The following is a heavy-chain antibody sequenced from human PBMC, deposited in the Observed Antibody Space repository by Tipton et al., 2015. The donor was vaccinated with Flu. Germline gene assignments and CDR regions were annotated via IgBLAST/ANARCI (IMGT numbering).Heavy chain of an antibody. D-gene: IGHD3-3*01. V-gene: IGHV3-7*03. CDR2: IKQDGSVK. J-gene: IGHJ4*02. Sequence: SLRLSCAASGFTFSSYWMSWVRQGPGKGLEWVANIKQDGSVKYYVDSVKGRFTISRDNAKNSLYLQMNSLRAEDTAVYYCTRHPDPDFWSGPSPFDYWGQGALVTVSS. CDR3: TRHPDPDFWSGPSPFDY. CDR1: GFTFSSYW.